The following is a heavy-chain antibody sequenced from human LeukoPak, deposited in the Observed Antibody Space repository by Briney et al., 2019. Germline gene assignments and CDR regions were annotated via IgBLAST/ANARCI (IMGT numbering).Heavy chain of an antibody. Sequence: GGSLRLSCAASGFTFSSYAMSWVRQAPGKGLEWVTAISGSGGSTYYADSVKGRFTISRDNSKNSLYLQMNSLRAEDTAVYYCARDQVYAFWSGRFDYYYYYMDVWGKGTTVTVSS. CDR1: GFTFSSYA. CDR3: ARDQVYAFWSGRFDYYYYYMDV. D-gene: IGHD3-3*01. CDR2: ISGSGGST. J-gene: IGHJ6*03. V-gene: IGHV3-23*01.